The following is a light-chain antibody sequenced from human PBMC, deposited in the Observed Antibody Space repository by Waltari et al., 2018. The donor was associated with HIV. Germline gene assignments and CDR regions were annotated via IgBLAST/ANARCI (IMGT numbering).Light chain of an antibody. CDR3: QQSYNTVVFT. V-gene: IGKV1-39*01. CDR1: ESVYTY. Sequence: IRLTQFPSSLSASVGDRVNITCRASESVYTYLHLYQQKPGKAPNILIHGASRLQNGVPTRFSGGGYGTEFTLTIDNLRPEDFATYFCQQSYNTVVFTFGQGT. J-gene: IGKJ2*01. CDR2: GAS.